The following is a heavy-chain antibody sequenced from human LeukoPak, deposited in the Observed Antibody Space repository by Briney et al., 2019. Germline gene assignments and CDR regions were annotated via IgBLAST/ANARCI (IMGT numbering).Heavy chain of an antibody. CDR3: ARRGWFGELFPANY. V-gene: IGHV3-23*01. CDR2: ISGSGGAT. D-gene: IGHD3-10*01. J-gene: IGHJ4*02. CDR1: GFTFNTYG. Sequence: GGTLRLSCAASGFTFNTYGMSWVRQAPGKGLEWVSGISGSGGATYYADSVKGRFTVSRDGPHNTLYLQMNSLRAEDTAVYYCARRGWFGELFPANYWGQGTLVTVSS.